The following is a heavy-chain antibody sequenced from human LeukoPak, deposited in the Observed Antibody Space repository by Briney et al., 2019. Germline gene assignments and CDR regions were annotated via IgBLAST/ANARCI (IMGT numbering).Heavy chain of an antibody. CDR1: GYTFTSYG. D-gene: IGHD6-13*01. CDR3: ARDERYSSSWYWFDP. Sequence: ASVKVSCKASGYTFTSYGISWVRQAPGQGLEWMGWISAYNGNTNYAQKLRGRVTMTTDTSTSTAYMELRSLRSDDTAVYYCARDERYSSSWYWFDPWGQGTLVTVSS. V-gene: IGHV1-18*01. CDR2: ISAYNGNT. J-gene: IGHJ5*02.